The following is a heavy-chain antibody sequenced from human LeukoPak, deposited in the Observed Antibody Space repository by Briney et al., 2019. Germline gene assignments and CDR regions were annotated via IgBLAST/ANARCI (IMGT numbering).Heavy chain of an antibody. CDR3: ARGFAHYDFWSGYYYYFDY. D-gene: IGHD3-3*01. CDR1: GGSISSSNW. J-gene: IGHJ4*02. CDR2: IYHSGST. V-gene: IGHV4-4*02. Sequence: KPSGTLSLTCAVSGGSISSSNWWSWVRQPPGKGLEWIGEIYHSGSTNYNPSLKSRVTISVDKSKNQFSLKLSSVTAADTAVCYCARGFAHYDFWSGYYYYFDYWGQGTLVTVSS.